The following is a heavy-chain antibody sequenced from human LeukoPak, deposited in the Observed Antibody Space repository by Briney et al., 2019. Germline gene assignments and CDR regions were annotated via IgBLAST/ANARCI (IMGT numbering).Heavy chain of an antibody. Sequence: SQTLSLTCAISGDSVSSNSAAWNWIRQSPSRGLEWLGRTYYRSKWYNDYAVSVKSRITINPDTSKNQFSLQLNSVTPEDTAVYYCARESSARFGEVNWFDPWGQGTLVTVSS. CDR1: GDSVSSNSAA. D-gene: IGHD3-10*01. CDR2: TYYRSKWYN. V-gene: IGHV6-1*01. CDR3: ARESSARFGEVNWFDP. J-gene: IGHJ5*02.